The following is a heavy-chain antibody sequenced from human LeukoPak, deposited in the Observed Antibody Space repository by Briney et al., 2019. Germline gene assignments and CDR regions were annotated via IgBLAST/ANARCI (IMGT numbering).Heavy chain of an antibody. CDR3: AKGPYYYDSSGYAQDYY. CDR2: ISWSSGSI. CDR1: GFTFDDYA. Sequence: GRSLRLSCAASGFTFDDYAMHWVRQAPGKGLEWVSGISWSSGSIGYADSVKGRFTISRDNAKNSLYLQMNSLRAEDTALYYCAKGPYYYDSSGYAQDYYWGQGTLVTVSS. J-gene: IGHJ4*02. D-gene: IGHD3-22*01. V-gene: IGHV3-9*01.